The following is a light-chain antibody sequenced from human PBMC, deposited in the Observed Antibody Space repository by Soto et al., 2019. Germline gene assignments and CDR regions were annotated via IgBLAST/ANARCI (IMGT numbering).Light chain of an antibody. CDR3: QQYGSSIT. CDR2: GAS. CDR1: QSVSSGH. Sequence: EIVLTQSPGTLSLSPGERATLSCRTSQSVSSGHLAWYHHRPGQAPRLLIYGASSRATGVPDRFSGSGSGTDFPLIITRLEPEDFAVYYCQQYGSSITFGQGTKLEVK. V-gene: IGKV3-20*01. J-gene: IGKJ2*01.